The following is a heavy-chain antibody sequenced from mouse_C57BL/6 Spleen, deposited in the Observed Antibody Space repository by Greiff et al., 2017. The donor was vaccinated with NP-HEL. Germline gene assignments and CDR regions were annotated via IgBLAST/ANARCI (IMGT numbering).Heavy chain of an antibody. Sequence: QVQLQQSGAELVRPGASVKLSCKASGYTFTDYYINWVKQRPGQGLEWIARIYPGSGNTYYNEKFKGKATLTAEKSSSTAYMQLSSLTSEDSAVYFCAREYYYGSSYYYAMDYWGQGTSVTVSS. V-gene: IGHV1-76*01. CDR2: IYPGSGNT. CDR1: GYTFTDYY. D-gene: IGHD1-1*01. J-gene: IGHJ4*01. CDR3: AREYYYGSSYYYAMDY.